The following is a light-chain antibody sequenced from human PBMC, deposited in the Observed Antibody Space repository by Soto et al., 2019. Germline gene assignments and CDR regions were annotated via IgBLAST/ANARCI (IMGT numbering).Light chain of an antibody. V-gene: IGLV2-14*01. Sequence: QSVLTQPASVSGSPGQSIAISCTGTSSDIGTFNYVSLYQQHPGKAPKLMIHEVSNRTSGVSDRFSGSKSGHTASLTISGLQADDEDDYYCSSDTTYNTRVFGTGTKVTVL. J-gene: IGLJ1*01. CDR2: EVS. CDR3: SSDTTYNTRV. CDR1: SSDIGTFNY.